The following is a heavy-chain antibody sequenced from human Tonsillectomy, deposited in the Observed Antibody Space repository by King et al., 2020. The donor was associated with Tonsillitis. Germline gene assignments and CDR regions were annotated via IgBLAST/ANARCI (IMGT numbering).Heavy chain of an antibody. Sequence: VQLVESGGVVVQPGGSLRLSCAASGFTFDDYAMHWVRQTPEKGLERVSLITFDAGSTFYADSVKGRFIISRDNSKNFLYLQMNSLRSEDSALYFCASEKNQYFTNWGQGTLVTVSS. V-gene: IGHV3-43*01. CDR1: GFTFDDYA. D-gene: IGHD2-8*01. CDR2: ITFDAGST. J-gene: IGHJ4*02. CDR3: ASEKNQYFTN.